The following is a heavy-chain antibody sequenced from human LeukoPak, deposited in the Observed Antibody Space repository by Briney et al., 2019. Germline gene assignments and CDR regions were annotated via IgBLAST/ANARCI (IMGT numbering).Heavy chain of an antibody. D-gene: IGHD4/OR15-4a*01. CDR1: GYTFTSYA. V-gene: IGHV7-4-1*02. CDR3: ARDGARLDI. J-gene: IGHJ3*02. Sequence: ASVKVSCKASGYTFTSYAMNWVRQAPGQGLEWMGWINTNTGNPTYAQGFAGRFVFSLDTSVTTAYLQITSLKAEDTAVYYCARDGARLDIWGQGTMVSVSS. CDR2: INTNTGNP.